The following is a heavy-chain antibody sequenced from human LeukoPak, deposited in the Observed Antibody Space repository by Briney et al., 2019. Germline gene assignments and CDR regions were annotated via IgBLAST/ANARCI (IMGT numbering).Heavy chain of an antibody. CDR3: ARGIAAAYFFAFDI. Sequence: GGSLRLSCAASGFTVSSNYMSWVRQAPGKGLEWVSVIYSGGSTYYADSVKGRFTISRDNSKNTLYLQMNSLRAEDTAVYYCARGIAAAYFFAFDIWGQGTMVTVSS. J-gene: IGHJ3*02. CDR2: IYSGGST. D-gene: IGHD6-13*01. V-gene: IGHV3-53*01. CDR1: GFTVSSNY.